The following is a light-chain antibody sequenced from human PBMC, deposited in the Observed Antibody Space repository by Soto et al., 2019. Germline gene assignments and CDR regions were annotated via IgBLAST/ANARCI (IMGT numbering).Light chain of an antibody. V-gene: IGKV1-6*02. CDR2: AAS. CDR1: QGIRSD. CDR3: LQDYKYPRT. Sequence: AIQMTQSPSSLSASVGDRVTMSCRASQGIRSDLGWYQQKPGKAPKLLLYAASTLQSGVPSRFSGSGSGTDVTLTISSLQPEDLATYYCLQDYKYPRTFGQGTKVEIK. J-gene: IGKJ1*01.